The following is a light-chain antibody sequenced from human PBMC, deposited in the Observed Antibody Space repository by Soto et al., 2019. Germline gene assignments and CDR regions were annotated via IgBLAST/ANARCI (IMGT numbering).Light chain of an antibody. V-gene: IGLV3-21*02. CDR3: QVWDGFSDHVV. J-gene: IGLJ2*01. CDR1: NIGSKS. CDR2: DDT. Sequence: SSELTQPPSVSVAPGQTARITCGGNNIGSKSVHWYQLKPGPAPVLVVYDDTDRPSGIPERFSGSNSGDTATLTISRVEAGDEADYYCQVWDGFSDHVVFGGGTKVTVL.